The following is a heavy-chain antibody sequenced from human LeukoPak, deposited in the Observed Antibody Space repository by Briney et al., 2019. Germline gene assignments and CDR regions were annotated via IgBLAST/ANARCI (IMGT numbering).Heavy chain of an antibody. V-gene: IGHV3-9*01. CDR2: ISWNSGSI. CDR1: GFSFDDYA. D-gene: IGHD6-13*01. Sequence: PGGSLRLSCAASGFSFDDYAMHWVRQAPGNGLAWVSGISWNSGSIGYADSVKGRFTISRDNAKNSLYLQMNSLRAEDTALYYCAKDIGSSWSSFDYWGQGTLVTVSS. J-gene: IGHJ4*02. CDR3: AKDIGSSWSSFDY.